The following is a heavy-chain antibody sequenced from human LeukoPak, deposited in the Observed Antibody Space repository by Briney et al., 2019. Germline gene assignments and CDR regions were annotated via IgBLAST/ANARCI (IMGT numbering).Heavy chain of an antibody. Sequence: ASVKVSCKTSGYSENFYGIAWVRQVAGQGLEWMGWISAQHGQTEYAPNSQDRVTMTTDTYTNTAYMELRSLRSDDTAVYYCAGSLGYCTSNVCYLKYWGQGTLVTVSS. CDR3: AGSLGYCTSNVCYLKY. V-gene: IGHV1-18*01. CDR1: GYSENFYG. D-gene: IGHD2-8*01. CDR2: ISAQHGQT. J-gene: IGHJ4*02.